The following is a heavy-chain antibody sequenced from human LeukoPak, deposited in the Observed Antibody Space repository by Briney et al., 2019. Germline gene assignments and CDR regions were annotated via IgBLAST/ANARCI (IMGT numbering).Heavy chain of an antibody. V-gene: IGHV4-34*01. CDR3: AALPRSDYVWGSSD. CDR2: INYSGST. J-gene: IGHJ4*02. D-gene: IGHD3-16*01. Sequence: SETLSLTCAVYGGSFSGYYWSWIRQPPGEGLEWNGEINYSGSTNYNTPLKSRVAISLATSKNQFSLKLSSVAAADTAVYYCAALPRSDYVWGSSDWGQGTLVTVSS. CDR1: GGSFSGYY.